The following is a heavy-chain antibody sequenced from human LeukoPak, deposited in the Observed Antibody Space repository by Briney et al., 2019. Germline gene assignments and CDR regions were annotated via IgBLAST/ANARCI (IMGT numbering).Heavy chain of an antibody. CDR2: IGGSGDNT. J-gene: IGHJ4*02. CDR1: GFTISSYA. V-gene: IGHV3-23*01. CDR3: AKGRGTTVTSAANY. Sequence: AGSLRLSCAGSGFTISSYAMSWVRQAPGQGLEWVSSIGGSGDNTFYADSVKDRFTISRDNSKNTLFLQMNSLRAEDTAVYYCAKGRGTTVTSAANYWGQGTLVTVSS. D-gene: IGHD4-17*01.